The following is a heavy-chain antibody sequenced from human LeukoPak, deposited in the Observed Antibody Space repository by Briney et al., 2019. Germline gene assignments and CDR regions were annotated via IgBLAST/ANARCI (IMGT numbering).Heavy chain of an antibody. CDR2: IYTSGST. Sequence: SKTLSLTCTVSGGSISSYYWSWIRQPAGKGLEWIGRIYTSGSTNYNPSLKSRVTMSVDTSKNQFSLKLSSVTAADTAVYYCARARFGEPSAPFQHWGQGTLVTVSS. D-gene: IGHD3-10*01. CDR1: GGSISSYY. V-gene: IGHV4-4*07. J-gene: IGHJ1*01. CDR3: ARARFGEPSAPFQH.